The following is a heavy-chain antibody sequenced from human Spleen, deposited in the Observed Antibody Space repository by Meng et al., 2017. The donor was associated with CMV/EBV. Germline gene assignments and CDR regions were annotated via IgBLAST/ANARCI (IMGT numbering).Heavy chain of an antibody. CDR1: GYSFTSYD. CDR2: MNPNSGNT. D-gene: IGHD3-3*01. CDR3: VRGFGDFRWFDP. J-gene: IGHJ5*02. V-gene: IGHV1-8*01. Sequence: ASVKVFCKASGYSFTSYDINWVRQAAGQGLEWMGWMNPNSGNTGYGKKFQGRVTMTRNTSISAAYMELSSLRSEDTAVYYCVRGFGDFRWFDPWGQGTLVTVSS.